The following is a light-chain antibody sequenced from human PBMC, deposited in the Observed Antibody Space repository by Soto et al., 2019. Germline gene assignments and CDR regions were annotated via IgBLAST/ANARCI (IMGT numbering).Light chain of an antibody. CDR1: SSDIGGYNY. CDR2: EVS. CDR3: SSYTSSSTLYV. J-gene: IGLJ1*01. Sequence: QSALAQPASVSGSPGQSITISCAVTSSDIGGYNYVSWYQQHPGKAPKVMIYEVSNRPSGVSNRFSGSKSGNTASLTISGLQAEDEADDYCSSYTSSSTLYVFGSGTKVTVL. V-gene: IGLV2-14*01.